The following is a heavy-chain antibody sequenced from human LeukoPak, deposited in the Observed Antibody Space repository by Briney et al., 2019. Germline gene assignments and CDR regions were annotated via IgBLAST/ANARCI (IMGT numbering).Heavy chain of an antibody. D-gene: IGHD3-16*01. CDR3: ARGPDWGGFDY. CDR1: GGSISSYY. J-gene: IGHJ4*02. Sequence: SETLSLTCTVSGGSISSYYWSWIRQPPGKGLEWIGYIYYSGSTNYNPSLKSRVTISVDTSKNQFSLKLGSVTAADTAVYYCARGPDWGGFDYWGQGTLVTVSS. CDR2: IYYSGST. V-gene: IGHV4-59*01.